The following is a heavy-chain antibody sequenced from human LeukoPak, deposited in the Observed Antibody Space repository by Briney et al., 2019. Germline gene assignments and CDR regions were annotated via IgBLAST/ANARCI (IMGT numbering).Heavy chain of an antibody. J-gene: IGHJ6*02. V-gene: IGHV3-23*01. CDR2: ISGSGGST. Sequence: PGGSLRPSCAASGFTFSSYAMSWVRQAPGKGLEWVSAISGSGGSTYYADSVKGRFTISRDNSKNTLYLQMNSLRAEDTAVYYCAKDKQSDFWSGLGDYYYYGMDVWGQGTTVTVSS. CDR1: GFTFSSYA. D-gene: IGHD3-3*01. CDR3: AKDKQSDFWSGLGDYYYYGMDV.